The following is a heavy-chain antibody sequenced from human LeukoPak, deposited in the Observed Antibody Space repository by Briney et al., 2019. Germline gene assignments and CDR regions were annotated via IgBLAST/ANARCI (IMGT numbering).Heavy chain of an antibody. CDR1: GFTFDDYA. D-gene: IGHD3-10*01. CDR2: ISWNSGSI. V-gene: IGHV3-9*03. J-gene: IGHJ4*02. CDR3: AKAKGSLLWFGELSLDY. Sequence: GRSLRLSCSASGFTFDDYAMHWVRPAPGKGLEWVTGISWNSGSIGDADSGKGRFTISRDNAKNSLYLQVYRLIAEDMALYYCAKAKGSLLWFGELSLDYWGQGTLVTVSS.